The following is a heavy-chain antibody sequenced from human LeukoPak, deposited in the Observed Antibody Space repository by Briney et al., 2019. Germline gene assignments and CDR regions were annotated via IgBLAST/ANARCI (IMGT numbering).Heavy chain of an antibody. CDR1: GFTFSSYA. D-gene: IGHD3-10*01. CDR3: ARERFGEQYFDY. V-gene: IGHV3-23*01. J-gene: IGHJ4*02. CDR2: ISGSGGST. Sequence: GGSLRLSCAASGFTFSSYAMSWVRQAPGKGLEWVSAISGSGGSTYYADSVKGRFTTSRDNSKNTLYLQMNSLRAEDTAVYYCARERFGEQYFDYWGQGTLVTVSS.